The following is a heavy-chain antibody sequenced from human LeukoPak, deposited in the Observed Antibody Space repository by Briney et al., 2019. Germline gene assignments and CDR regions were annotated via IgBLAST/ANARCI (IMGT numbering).Heavy chain of an antibody. CDR1: GFTFSSYV. D-gene: IGHD2-15*01. CDR3: ALSGYGSGGVDY. V-gene: IGHV3-30*03. J-gene: IGHJ4*02. CDR2: ISYDGSNK. Sequence: PGRSLRLSCAASGFTFSSYVMHWVRQAPGKGLEWVAVISYDGSNKYYADSVKGRFTISRDNSKNTLYLQMNSLRAEDTAVYYCALSGYGSGGVDYWGQGALVTVSS.